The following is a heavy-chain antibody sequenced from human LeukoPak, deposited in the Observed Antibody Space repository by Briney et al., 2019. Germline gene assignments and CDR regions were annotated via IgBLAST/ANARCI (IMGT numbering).Heavy chain of an antibody. J-gene: IGHJ6*02. CDR1: GGSFSGYC. Sequence: PSETLSLTCAVYGGSFSGYCWSWIRQPPGKGLEWIGEINHSGSTNYNPSLKSRVTVSVDTPKNQFSLKLSSVTAADTAVYYCARVGGSNYYYYGLDVWGQGTTVTVSS. CDR2: INHSGST. D-gene: IGHD1-26*01. CDR3: ARVGGSNYYYYGLDV. V-gene: IGHV4-34*01.